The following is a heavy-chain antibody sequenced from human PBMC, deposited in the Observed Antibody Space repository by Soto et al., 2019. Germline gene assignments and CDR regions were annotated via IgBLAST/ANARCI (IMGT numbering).Heavy chain of an antibody. CDR2: IYYSGST. CDR3: ARLVWSYGTWFDP. J-gene: IGHJ5*02. CDR1: GGYISSHY. V-gene: IGHV4-59*11. D-gene: IGHD5-18*01. Sequence: PSETLSLTCTVSGGYISSHYWSWIRQPPGKGLEWIGYIYYSGSTNYNPSLKSRVTISVDTSKNQFSLKLSSVTAADTAVYYCARLVWSYGTWFDPWGQGTLVTVS.